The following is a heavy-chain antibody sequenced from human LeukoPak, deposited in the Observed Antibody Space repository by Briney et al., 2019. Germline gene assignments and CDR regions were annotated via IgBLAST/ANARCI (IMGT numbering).Heavy chain of an antibody. CDR3: ARAYRRLGELSLPDY. Sequence: ASVKVSCKASGYTFTNYAMNWVRHGPGQGLEWVGWIHPSTGNRRYAQGFTGRFVFSLDTSVSTTYLQISSLKAEDTAVYYCARAYRRLGELSLPDYWGQGTLVTVSS. D-gene: IGHD3-16*02. CDR1: GYTFTNYA. V-gene: IGHV7-4-1*02. J-gene: IGHJ4*02. CDR2: IHPSTGNR.